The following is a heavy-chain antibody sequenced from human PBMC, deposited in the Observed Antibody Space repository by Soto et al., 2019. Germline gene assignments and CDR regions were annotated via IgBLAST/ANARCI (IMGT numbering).Heavy chain of an antibody. CDR3: ARLPTGWPNWIDI. CDR2: ISHSGTT. CDR1: GGSISRGPYT. D-gene: IGHD6-19*01. Sequence: SLTCTVSGGSISRGPYTWGWIRQPPEKGLQWIGTISHSGTTYYNPSLESRVTISLDTSNNQFSLRLTSVAATDTAVYYCARLPTGWPNWIDIWGQGTLVTVSS. V-gene: IGHV4-39*01. J-gene: IGHJ5*02.